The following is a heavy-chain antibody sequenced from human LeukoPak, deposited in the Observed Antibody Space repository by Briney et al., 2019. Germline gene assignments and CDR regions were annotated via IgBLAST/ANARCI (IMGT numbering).Heavy chain of an antibody. J-gene: IGHJ4*02. Sequence: PGGSLRLSCAASGFTFSSYWMSWVRQAPGKGLEWVANIKQDGSEKHYVDSVKGRFTISRDNAKNSLYLQMNSLRAEDTAVYYCARGVATYDFWKGYVWGQGTLVTVSS. CDR1: GFTFSSYW. CDR3: ARGVATYDFWKGYV. V-gene: IGHV3-7*01. CDR2: IKQDGSEK. D-gene: IGHD3-3*01.